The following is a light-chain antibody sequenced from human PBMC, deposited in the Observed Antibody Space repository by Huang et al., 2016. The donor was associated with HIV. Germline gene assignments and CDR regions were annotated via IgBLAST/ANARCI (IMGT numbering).Light chain of an antibody. J-gene: IGKJ4*01. CDR3: QQYNNWPLS. V-gene: IGKV3-15*01. Sequence: EIVLTQSPVTLSVSPGDRATPSGRASQSVGSNLAWHQQKPGQAPRLLLYGASTRATAIPARFSGSGSGTEFTLTISSLQSEDIAGYYCQQYNNWPLSFGGGTKVEIK. CDR2: GAS. CDR1: QSVGSN.